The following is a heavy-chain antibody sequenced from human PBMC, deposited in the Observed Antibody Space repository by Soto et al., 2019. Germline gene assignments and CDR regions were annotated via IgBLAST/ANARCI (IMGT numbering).Heavy chain of an antibody. D-gene: IGHD3-10*01. V-gene: IGHV3-7*01. CDR2: IKGDGSEK. Sequence: EVQLVESGGGLVQPGGSLKLSCAASGFTFSSFWMNWVRQAPGKGLEWVANIKGDGSEKYYVDSVKGRFTISRDNAKNSLYLEMNSLRDEDTAVYYCAAGFPPDYWGQGTLVTVSS. CDR3: AAGFPPDY. J-gene: IGHJ4*02. CDR1: GFTFSSFW.